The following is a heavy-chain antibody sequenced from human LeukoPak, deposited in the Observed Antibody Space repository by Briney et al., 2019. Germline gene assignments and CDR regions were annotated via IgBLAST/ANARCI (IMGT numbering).Heavy chain of an antibody. D-gene: IGHD6-13*01. CDR3: ARAMGLAAAGHRAFDY. V-gene: IGHV6-1*01. CDR2: TYYRSKWYN. CDR1: GDSVSSNSVA. Sequence: SQTLSLTCAISGDSVSSNSVAWSWIRQSPSRGLEWLGRTYYRSKWYNDHAVSVKSRITINPDTSKNQFSLQLNSVTPEDTAVYYCARAMGLAAAGHRAFDYWGQGTLVTVSS. J-gene: IGHJ4*02.